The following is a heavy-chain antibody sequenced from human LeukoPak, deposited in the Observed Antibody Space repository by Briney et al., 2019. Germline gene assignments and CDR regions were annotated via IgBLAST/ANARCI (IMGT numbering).Heavy chain of an antibody. D-gene: IGHD2-15*01. Sequence: SETLSLTCTVSGGSISSGGYYWSWIRQHPGKGLEWIGYIYYSGSTYYNPSLKSRVTISVDTSKNQFSLKLSSVTAADTAVYYCGRDRNCRCGNRGWYYYGMDVWGQGTTVTVSS. J-gene: IGHJ6*02. V-gene: IGHV4-31*03. CDR2: IYYSGST. CDR1: GGSISSGGYY. CDR3: GRDRNCRCGNRGWYYYGMDV.